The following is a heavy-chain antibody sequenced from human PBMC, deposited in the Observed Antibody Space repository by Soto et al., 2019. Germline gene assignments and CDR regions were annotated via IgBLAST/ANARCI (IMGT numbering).Heavy chain of an antibody. J-gene: IGHJ6*02. Sequence: SQTLSLTCAISGDSVSRNSVAWNWIRQSPSRGLEWLGRTFYRSNCYNIYEDSVKIRITITPDTSKTQFSLTLNSVIPEDTAVYYCERGQADYYAMDVWGQGTTVTVSS. CDR3: ERGQADYYAMDV. CDR1: GDSVSRNSVA. V-gene: IGHV6-1*01. D-gene: IGHD2-15*01. CDR2: TFYRSNCYN.